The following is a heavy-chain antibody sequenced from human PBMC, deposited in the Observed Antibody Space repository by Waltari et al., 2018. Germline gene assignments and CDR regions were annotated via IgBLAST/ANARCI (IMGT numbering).Heavy chain of an antibody. CDR2: VFRNRDK. J-gene: IGHJ3*01. V-gene: IGHV4-38-2*01. CDR1: GFPIKRGSS. Sequence: QVQLQESGPGLARPSETLSLSCAVSGFPIKRGSSWPRVRQPPGKGLEWIASVFRNRDKYYNPSLQSRVTISMDTSKNQISLQLTSVTAADTALYYCVRPMYDSSDQGLAFDLWGQGTMVTVSS. D-gene: IGHD3-22*01. CDR3: VRPMYDSSDQGLAFDL.